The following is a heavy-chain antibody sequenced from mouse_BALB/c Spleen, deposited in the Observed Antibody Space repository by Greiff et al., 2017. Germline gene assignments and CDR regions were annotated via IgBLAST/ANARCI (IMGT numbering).Heavy chain of an antibody. Sequence: VQLQQSGAELVRPGVSVKISCKGSGYTFTDYAMHWVKQSHAKSLEWIGVISTYYGDASYNQKFKGKATMTVDKSSSTAYMQLSSLTSEDSAVYYCARDGDAMDYWGQGTSVTVSS. V-gene: IGHV1S137*01. CDR1: GYTFTDYA. D-gene: IGHD1-1*02. CDR2: ISTYYGDA. CDR3: ARDGDAMDY. J-gene: IGHJ4*01.